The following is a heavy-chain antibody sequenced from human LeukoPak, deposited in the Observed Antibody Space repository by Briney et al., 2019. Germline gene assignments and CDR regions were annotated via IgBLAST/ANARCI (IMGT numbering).Heavy chain of an antibody. D-gene: IGHD3-16*02. J-gene: IGHJ4*02. CDR3: ARDYVHYDYVWGSYRLNY. CDR1: GYTFTGYY. Sequence: ASVKVSCKASGYTFTGYYMHWVRQAPGQGLEWMGWINPNSGGTNHAQKFQGRVTMTRDTSISTAYMELSRLRSDDTAVYYCARDYVHYDYVWGSYRLNYWGQGALVTVSS. V-gene: IGHV1-2*02. CDR2: INPNSGGT.